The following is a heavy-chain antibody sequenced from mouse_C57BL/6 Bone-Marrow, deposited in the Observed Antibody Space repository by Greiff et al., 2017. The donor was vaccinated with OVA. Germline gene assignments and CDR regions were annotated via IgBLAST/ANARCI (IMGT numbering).Heavy chain of an antibody. Sequence: QVQLQQPGAELVKPGASVKLSCKASGYTFTSYWMQWVKQRPGQGLEWIGEIDPSDSYTNYNQKFKGKATLTVDTSSSTAYMQLSSLTSEDSAVYDCARRPCYNAMDYWGQGTSVTVSS. CDR2: IDPSDSYT. V-gene: IGHV1-50*01. CDR3: ARRPCYNAMDY. J-gene: IGHJ4*01. D-gene: IGHD2-12*01. CDR1: GYTFTSYW.